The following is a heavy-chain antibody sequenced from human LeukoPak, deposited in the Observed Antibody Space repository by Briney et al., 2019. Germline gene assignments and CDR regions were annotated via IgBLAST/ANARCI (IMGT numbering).Heavy chain of an antibody. D-gene: IGHD3-10*01. CDR2: IYSGGST. J-gene: IGHJ6*02. V-gene: IGHV3-53*01. CDR1: GFTFSSYS. Sequence: GGSLRLSCAASGFTFSSYSMNWVRQAPGKGLEWVSVIYSGGSTYYADSVKGRFTISRDNSKNTLYLQMNSLRAEDTAVYYCAKELYGSGSVYGMDVWGQGTTVTVSS. CDR3: AKELYGSGSVYGMDV.